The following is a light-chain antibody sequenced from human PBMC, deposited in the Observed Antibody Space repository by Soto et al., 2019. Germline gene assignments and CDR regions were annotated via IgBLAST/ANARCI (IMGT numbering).Light chain of an antibody. CDR1: SSDVGGYNY. CDR3: SSYTGSSTFV. J-gene: IGLJ1*01. Sequence: QSVLTQPASVSGSPGQSITISCTGTSSDVGGYNYVSWYQQLPGKAPKLMIYDVNNRPSGVSNRFSGSKPGNTASLTISGLQAEDEADYYCSSYTGSSTFVFGTGTKVTVL. CDR2: DVN. V-gene: IGLV2-14*01.